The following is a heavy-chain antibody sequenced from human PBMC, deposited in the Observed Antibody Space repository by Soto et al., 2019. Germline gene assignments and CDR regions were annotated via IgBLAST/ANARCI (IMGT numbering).Heavy chain of an antibody. J-gene: IGHJ5*02. CDR2: ISSSGSTI. D-gene: IGHD3-10*01. V-gene: IGHV3-48*03. CDR3: ARGVGWFGENNWFDP. Sequence: EVQLVESGGGLVQPGGSLRLSCAASGFTFSSYDMHWVRQAPGKGLEWVSYISSSGSTIYYADSVKGRFTISRDNAKNSLYLQMNSLRAEDTAVYYCARGVGWFGENNWFDPWGQGTLVTVSS. CDR1: GFTFSSYD.